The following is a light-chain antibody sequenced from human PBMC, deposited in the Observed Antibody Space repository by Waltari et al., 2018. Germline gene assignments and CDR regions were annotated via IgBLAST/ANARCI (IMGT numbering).Light chain of an antibody. CDR2: GNS. CDR1: SSHSGAGYD. Sequence: QSVLTQPPSVSGAPGQRVTLSCTGSSSHSGAGYDIHWYQQLPGTAPKLLIYGNSNRPSGVPDRFSGSKSGTSASLAITGLQAEDEADYYCQSYDSSLSGSVFGGGTKLTVL. V-gene: IGLV1-40*01. CDR3: QSYDSSLSGSV. J-gene: IGLJ2*01.